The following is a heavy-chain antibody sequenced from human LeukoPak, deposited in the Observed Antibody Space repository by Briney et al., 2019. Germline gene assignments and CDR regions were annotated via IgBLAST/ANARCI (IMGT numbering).Heavy chain of an antibody. Sequence: GGSLRLSCAVSGFTVSSKYMSWVRQAPGKGLEWVSVIYSGGTTYYPDSVKGRFSISRDNSKNTLYLQMNSLRVEDTAVYYCAKFIETDHSFDHGGQGTLVTVSS. V-gene: IGHV3-66*01. D-gene: IGHD5-24*01. CDR3: AKFIETDHSFDH. J-gene: IGHJ4*02. CDR2: IYSGGTT. CDR1: GFTVSSKY.